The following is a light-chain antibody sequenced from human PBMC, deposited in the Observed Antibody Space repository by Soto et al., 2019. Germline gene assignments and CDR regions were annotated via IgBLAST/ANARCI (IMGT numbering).Light chain of an antibody. CDR1: QSVSSY. V-gene: IGKV3-11*01. Sequence: EIVLTQSPATLSLSPGERATLSCRASQSVSSYLAWYQQKPGQAPRLLIYDASNRATGIPARFSGSGSGTAFTLTISSLEPEDFAVYYWQQRSNWPPITFGQGTRLEMK. J-gene: IGKJ5*01. CDR2: DAS. CDR3: QQRSNWPPIT.